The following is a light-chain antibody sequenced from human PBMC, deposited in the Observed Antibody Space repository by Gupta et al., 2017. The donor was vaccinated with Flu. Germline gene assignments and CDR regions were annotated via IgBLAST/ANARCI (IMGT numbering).Light chain of an antibody. V-gene: IGKV4-1*01. CDR1: QSVLYRSNNKNY. CDR3: QHDDGSPPA. Sequence: EIVMIQSPDSVSVSLGETATINCKSNQSVLYRSNNKNYLAWHQQKPGQPPKLLICGASTRKSGVPGRFSGRGSGTDFTLTISILHAEDVALYCCQHDDGSPPAFGQGTKVEIE. CDR2: GAS. J-gene: IGKJ1*01.